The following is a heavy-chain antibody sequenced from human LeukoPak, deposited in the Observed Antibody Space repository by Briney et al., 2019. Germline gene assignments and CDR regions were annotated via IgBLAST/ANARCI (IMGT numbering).Heavy chain of an antibody. CDR3: AGALSWTTESYYYMDV. D-gene: IGHD3/OR15-3a*01. V-gene: IGHV1-8*01. CDR2: MNPNSGNT. Sequence: ASVKVSCKASGYSFTSYDINWVRQATGQGLEWMGWMNPNSGNTGYAQKFQGRVTMTKNTSITTAYMELSSLRSEDTAVYYCAGALSWTTESYYYMDVWGKGTTVTVSS. CDR1: GYSFTSYD. J-gene: IGHJ6*03.